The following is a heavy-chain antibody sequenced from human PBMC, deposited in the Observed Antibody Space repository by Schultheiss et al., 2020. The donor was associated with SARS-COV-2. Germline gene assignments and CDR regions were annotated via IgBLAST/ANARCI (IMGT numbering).Heavy chain of an antibody. D-gene: IGHD1-1*01. Sequence: SETLSLTCTVSGDSIGGSSWAWIRQPPGKGLEWIGYIYNSGSTNYNPSLKSRVTISVDTSKNQFSLKLSSVTAADTAVYYCARGPGRSNDAPSYYYYGMDVWGQGTTVTVSS. CDR3: ARGPGRSNDAPSYYYYGMDV. CDR1: GDSIGGSS. CDR2: IYNSGST. J-gene: IGHJ6*02. V-gene: IGHV4-59*12.